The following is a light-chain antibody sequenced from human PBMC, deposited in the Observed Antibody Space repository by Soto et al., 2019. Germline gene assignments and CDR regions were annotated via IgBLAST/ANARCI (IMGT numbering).Light chain of an antibody. V-gene: IGLV1-44*01. Sequence: QSVLTQPPSASGTPGQRVTISCSGSISNIGSNTVNWYQQLPGTAPKILIYSNNHRPSGVPDRFSGSKSGTSASLAISGLQSEDEADYYCATWDDSLNGPVFGGGTKLTVL. J-gene: IGLJ2*01. CDR3: ATWDDSLNGPV. CDR1: ISNIGSNT. CDR2: SNN.